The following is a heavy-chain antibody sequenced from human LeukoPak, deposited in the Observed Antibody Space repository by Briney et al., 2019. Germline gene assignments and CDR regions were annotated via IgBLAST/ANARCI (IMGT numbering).Heavy chain of an antibody. J-gene: IGHJ4*02. CDR3: TRGAGWLIDY. Sequence: SETLSLTCTVSDDSISDYYRGWIRQPPGKGLEWTGYFYNSGRSTYNPSLKSRVTISADTSKNHFSLKLNSVTTADTAVYYCTRGAGWLIDYWGQGILVTVSS. V-gene: IGHV4-59*01. D-gene: IGHD3-16*01. CDR1: DDSISDYY. CDR2: FYNSGRS.